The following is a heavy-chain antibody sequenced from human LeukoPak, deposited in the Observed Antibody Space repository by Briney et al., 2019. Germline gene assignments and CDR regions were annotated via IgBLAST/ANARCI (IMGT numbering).Heavy chain of an antibody. Sequence: GGSLRLSCATSGFIFSNYAVNWVRQAPGKGLEWVSIISGSGDTTYYADSVKGRFTISRDNSKNTLYLQMNSLRAEDTAVYYCARSTLSYYYDSSGYDYDYWGQGTLVTVSS. V-gene: IGHV3-23*01. CDR2: ISGSGDTT. CDR3: ARSTLSYYYDSSGYDYDY. D-gene: IGHD3-22*01. J-gene: IGHJ4*02. CDR1: GFIFSNYA.